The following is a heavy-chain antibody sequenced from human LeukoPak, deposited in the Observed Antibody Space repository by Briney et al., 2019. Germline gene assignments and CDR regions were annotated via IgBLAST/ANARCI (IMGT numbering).Heavy chain of an antibody. D-gene: IGHD6-6*01. CDR1: GGSISSSNW. Sequence: SETLSLTCAVSGGSISSSNWWSWVRQPPGKGLEWIGEIYHSGSTNYNPSLKSRVTISVDKSKNQFSLKLSSVTAADTAVYYCARGRRSIAAHKAFDIWGQGTMVTVSS. CDR2: IYHSGST. CDR3: ARGRRSIAAHKAFDI. J-gene: IGHJ3*02. V-gene: IGHV4-4*02.